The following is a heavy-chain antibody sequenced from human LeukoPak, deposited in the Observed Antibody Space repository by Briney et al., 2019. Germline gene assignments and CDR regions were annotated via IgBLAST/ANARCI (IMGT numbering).Heavy chain of an antibody. J-gene: IGHJ5*02. D-gene: IGHD4-17*01. CDR3: ARGGHLRYGDTQNWFDP. Sequence: SETLSLTCTVSGGPISNYYWSWIRQPPGKGLEWIGYIYYSGSTNCNPSLKSRVTTSVDTSKNQFSLKLSSVTAADTAVYYCARGGHLRYGDTQNWFDPWGQGTLVTVSS. CDR2: IYYSGST. CDR1: GGPISNYY. V-gene: IGHV4-59*01.